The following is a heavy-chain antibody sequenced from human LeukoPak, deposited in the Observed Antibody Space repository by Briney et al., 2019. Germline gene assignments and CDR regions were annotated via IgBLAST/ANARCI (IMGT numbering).Heavy chain of an antibody. D-gene: IGHD5-24*01. CDR3: ARDQRDGYNVYAFDI. J-gene: IGHJ3*02. V-gene: IGHV1-69*13. CDR1: GGTFSSYA. CDR2: IIPIFGTA. Sequence: SVKVSCKASGGTFSSYAISWVRQVPGQGLEWMGGIIPIFGTANYAQKFQGRVTITADESTSTAYMELGSLRSEDTAVYYCARDQRDGYNVYAFDIWGQGTMVTVSS.